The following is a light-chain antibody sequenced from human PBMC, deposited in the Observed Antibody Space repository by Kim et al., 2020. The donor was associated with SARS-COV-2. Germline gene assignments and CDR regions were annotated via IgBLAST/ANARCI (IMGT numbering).Light chain of an antibody. CDR1: QSVSSTY. J-gene: IGKJ2*01. V-gene: IGKV3-20*01. Sequence: EIVLTQSPGTLSLSPGERATLSCRASQSVSSTYLAWYQQKPGQAPRLLIYGASSRATGIPDRFSGSGSGRDFALIVSRLEPEDFAMYYCHQYGSSVRTFGQGTKLEI. CDR3: HQYGSSVRT. CDR2: GAS.